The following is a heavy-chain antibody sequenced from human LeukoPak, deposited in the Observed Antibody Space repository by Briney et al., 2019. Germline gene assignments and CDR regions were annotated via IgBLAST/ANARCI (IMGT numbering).Heavy chain of an antibody. CDR2: ISDGGGGT. V-gene: IGHV3-23*01. D-gene: IGHD3-10*01. CDR1: GFSFSNYA. J-gene: IGHJ3*02. CDR3: ARDLGSFYNVKAFDI. Sequence: GGSLRLSCAASGFSFSNYAMNWVRQAPGKGLEWVSSISDGGGGTYSADSVKGRFTISRDNSKKTLYLQMNSLRAEDTAVYYCARDLGSFYNVKAFDIWGQGTMVTVSS.